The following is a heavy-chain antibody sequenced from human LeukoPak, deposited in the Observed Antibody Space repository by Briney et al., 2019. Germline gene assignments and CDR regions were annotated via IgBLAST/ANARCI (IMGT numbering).Heavy chain of an antibody. D-gene: IGHD2-8*02. CDR2: LFYSGTT. V-gene: IGHV4-59*08. CDR1: GGSISSYY. CDR3: ARLNYWSEDQGDY. J-gene: IGHJ4*02. Sequence: SETLSLTCTVSGGSISSYYWSWIRQPPGKGLEWIGYLFYSGTTKYNPSLKSRVTISVDTSKNQFSLKLSSVTAADTAVYYCARLNYWSEDQGDYWGQGTLVTVSS.